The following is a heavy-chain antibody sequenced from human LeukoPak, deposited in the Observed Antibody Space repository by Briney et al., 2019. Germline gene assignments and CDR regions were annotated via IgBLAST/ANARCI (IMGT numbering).Heavy chain of an antibody. D-gene: IGHD2-2*01. Sequence: GASVKVSCKASGYTFTSYYMHWVRQAPGQGLEWMGWINPNSGGTNYAQKFQGRVTMTRDTSISTAYMGLSRLRSDDTAVYYCARGDIVVVPIRYYYMDVWGKGTTVTISS. CDR1: GYTFTSYY. J-gene: IGHJ6*03. CDR2: INPNSGGT. CDR3: ARGDIVVVPIRYYYMDV. V-gene: IGHV1-2*02.